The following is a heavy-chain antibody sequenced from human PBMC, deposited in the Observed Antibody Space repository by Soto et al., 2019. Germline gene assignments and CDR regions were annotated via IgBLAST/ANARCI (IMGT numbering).Heavy chain of an antibody. CDR1: GGSISSSSYY. V-gene: IGHV4-39*01. CDR3: ARLVVYGSGSYYLDY. Sequence: SETLSLTCTVSGGSISSSSYYWGWIRQPPGKGLEWIGSIYYSGSTYYNPSLKSRVTISVDTSKNQFPLKLISVTAADTAVYYCARLVVYGSGSYYLDYWGQGTLVTVSS. D-gene: IGHD3-10*01. CDR2: IYYSGST. J-gene: IGHJ4*02.